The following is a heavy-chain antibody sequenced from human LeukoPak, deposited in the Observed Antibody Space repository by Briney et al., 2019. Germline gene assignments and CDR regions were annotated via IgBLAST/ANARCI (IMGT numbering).Heavy chain of an antibody. Sequence: SETLSLTCTVSGGSISSYYWSWIRQPPGKGLEWIGYIYYSGSTNYNPSPKSRVTISVDTSKNQVSLKLNSVTAADTAVYYCARGLFQWPARVDYWGRGTLVTVSS. CDR2: IYYSGST. D-gene: IGHD6-19*01. CDR1: GGSISSYY. J-gene: IGHJ4*02. CDR3: ARGLFQWPARVDY. V-gene: IGHV4-59*08.